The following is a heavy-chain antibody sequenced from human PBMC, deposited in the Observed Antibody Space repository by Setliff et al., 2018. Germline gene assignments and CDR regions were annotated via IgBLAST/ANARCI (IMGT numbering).Heavy chain of an antibody. V-gene: IGHV4-59*11. Sequence: TSETLSLTCTVSGGSSSSHYWSWIRQPPGKGLEWIGYIHYSGTTNYNPSLKSRVTLSLDTAKNQFSLELRAVTAADTALYYCARENGYCSGGACYFMFDYWGQGIPVTVSS. J-gene: IGHJ4*02. CDR2: IHYSGTT. D-gene: IGHD2-15*01. CDR1: GGSSSSHY. CDR3: ARENGYCSGGACYFMFDY.